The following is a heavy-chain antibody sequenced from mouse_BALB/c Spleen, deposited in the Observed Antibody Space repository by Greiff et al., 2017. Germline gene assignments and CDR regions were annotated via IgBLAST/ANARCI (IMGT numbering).Heavy chain of an antibody. V-gene: IGHV3-6*02. CDR3: ARDYYGSSYAGWYFDV. J-gene: IGHJ1*01. CDR1: GYSITSGYY. D-gene: IGHD1-1*01. CDR2: ISYDGSN. Sequence: EVKLMESGPGLVKPSQSLSLTCSVTGYSITSGYYWNWIRQFPGNKLEWMGYISYDGSNNYNPSLKNRISITRDTSKNQFFLKLNSVTTEDTATYYCARDYYGSSYAGWYFDVWGAGTTVTVSS.